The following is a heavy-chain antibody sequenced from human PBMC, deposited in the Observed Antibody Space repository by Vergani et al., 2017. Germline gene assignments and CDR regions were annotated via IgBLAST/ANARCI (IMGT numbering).Heavy chain of an antibody. D-gene: IGHD2-2*01. Sequence: QVQLQQWGAGLLKPSETLSLTCAVYGGSFSGYYWSWIRQPPGKGLEWIGEINHSGSTNYNPSLKSRVTIYVDTSKNQFSLKLSSVTAADTAVYYCARGLSRYCSSTSCRFYYYYYYMDVWGKGTTVTVSS. CDR1: GGSFSGYY. J-gene: IGHJ6*03. CDR2: INHSGST. CDR3: ARGLSRYCSSTSCRFYYYYYYMDV. V-gene: IGHV4-34*01.